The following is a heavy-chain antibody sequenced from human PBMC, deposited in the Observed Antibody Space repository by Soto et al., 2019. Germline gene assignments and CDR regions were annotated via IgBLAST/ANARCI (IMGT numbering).Heavy chain of an antibody. CDR3: AASIVGAWPGDDYYGMDV. V-gene: IGHV1-58*01. Sequence: SVKVSCKASGFTFTRSAVQWVRQARGQRLEWIGWIVVGSGNKNYAQKFQERVTITRDMSTSIAYMELSSLRSEDTALYYFAASIVGAWPGDDYYGMDVWGQGTTVTVSS. J-gene: IGHJ6*02. CDR2: IVVGSGNK. D-gene: IGHD1-26*01. CDR1: GFTFTRSA.